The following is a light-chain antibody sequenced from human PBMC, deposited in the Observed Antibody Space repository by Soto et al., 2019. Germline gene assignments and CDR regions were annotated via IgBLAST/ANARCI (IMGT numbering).Light chain of an antibody. CDR1: SSNIGAGYD. J-gene: IGLJ1*01. Sequence: QSVLTQPPSVSGAPGQRVTISCTESSSNIGAGYDVHWYQQLPGTAPKLLIYANSNRPSGVPDRFSGSKSGTSASLAITGLQAEDEADYYCQSYDNSLSGSGVFGTGTKVTVL. CDR2: ANS. CDR3: QSYDNSLSGSGV. V-gene: IGLV1-40*01.